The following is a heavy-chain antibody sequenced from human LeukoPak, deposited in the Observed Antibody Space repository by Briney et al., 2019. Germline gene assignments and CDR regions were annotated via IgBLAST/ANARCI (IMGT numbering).Heavy chain of an antibody. CDR1: GYSFTSYW. CDR3: ARMIGLGEVSPYFDY. J-gene: IGHJ4*02. D-gene: IGHD3-16*02. V-gene: IGHV5-51*01. CDR2: IYPHDSDI. Sequence: LGESLKISCKGSGYSFTSYWIAWVRQMPGKGLEWMGIIYPHDSDIRYSPPFQGQVTISADKSINTAYLQWSSLKASDTAMYYCARMIGLGEVSPYFDYWGQGTLVTVSS.